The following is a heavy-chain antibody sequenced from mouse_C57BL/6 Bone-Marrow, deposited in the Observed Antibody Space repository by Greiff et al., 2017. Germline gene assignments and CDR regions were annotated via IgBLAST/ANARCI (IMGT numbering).Heavy chain of an antibody. Sequence: QVQLQQSGTELVKPGASVKLSCKASGYTFTRYWMHWVKQRPGQGLEWIGNINPSNGGTNYNEKFKSKATLTVDNSSSTADMQLSSLTSEDSVVYYVTGGRVYYGSSAWFAYWGQGTLVTVSA. CDR1: GYTFTRYW. CDR3: TGGRVYYGSSAWFAY. J-gene: IGHJ3*01. V-gene: IGHV1-53*01. D-gene: IGHD1-1*01. CDR2: INPSNGGT.